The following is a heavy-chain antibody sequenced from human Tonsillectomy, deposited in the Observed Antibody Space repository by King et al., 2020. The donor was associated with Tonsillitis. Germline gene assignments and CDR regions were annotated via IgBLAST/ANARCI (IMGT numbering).Heavy chain of an antibody. CDR3: ARGGAGHTDDFDPMDV. CDR2: IKSDGTRT. D-gene: IGHD3-3*01. Sequence: VQLVESGGGLVQPGGSLRLSCAASEITLNGYWMYWVRQAPGRGLVWVSRIKSDGTRTTYADSVKGRFTISRDNAQNTLYLQMNNLRVDDTAVYYCARGGAGHTDDFDPMDVWGQGTTVTVSS. J-gene: IGHJ6*02. V-gene: IGHV3-74*01. CDR1: EITLNGYW.